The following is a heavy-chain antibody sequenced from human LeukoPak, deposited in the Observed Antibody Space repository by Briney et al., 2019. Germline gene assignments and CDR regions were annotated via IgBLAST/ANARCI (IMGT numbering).Heavy chain of an antibody. D-gene: IGHD3-3*01. CDR1: GFTFSRYW. J-gene: IGHJ4*02. CDR3: ATLAPPPYYDFWSGYFTAFDY. V-gene: IGHV4-34*08. Sequence: GSLRLSCAASGFTFSRYWIHWIRQPPGKGLEWIGEINHSGSTNYNPSLKSRVTISVDTSKNQFSLKLSSVTAADTAVYYCATLAPPPYYDFWSGYFTAFDYWGQGTLVTVSS. CDR2: INHSGST.